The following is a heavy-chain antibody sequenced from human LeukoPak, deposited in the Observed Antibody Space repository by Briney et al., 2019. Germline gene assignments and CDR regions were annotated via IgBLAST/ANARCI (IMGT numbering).Heavy chain of an antibody. CDR2: IKQDESEI. CDR3: ARALDSSSSRYQAFEE. CDR1: GFTFSNYW. Sequence: SGGSLRLSCSASGFTFSNYWMSWVRQAPGEGLEWVANIKQDESEIYYVDSVKGRFTISRDNAKSSLYLQMNSLRAEDTAVYYCARALDSSSSRYQAFEEWGQGTLVTVSS. V-gene: IGHV3-7*01. J-gene: IGHJ4*02. D-gene: IGHD2-2*01.